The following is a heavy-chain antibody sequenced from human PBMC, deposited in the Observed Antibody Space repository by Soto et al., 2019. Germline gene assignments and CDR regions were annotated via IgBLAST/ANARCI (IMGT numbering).Heavy chain of an antibody. J-gene: IGHJ5*02. CDR2: INHSGST. D-gene: IGHD2-15*01. CDR3: ARGGHIVVVVAATLAYWFDP. CDR1: GGSFSGYY. Sequence: QVQLQQWGAGLLKPSETLSLTCAVYGGSFSGYYWSWIRQPPGKGLEWIGEINHSGSTNYNPSLNSRVTISVDTSKNQFSLKLSSVTAADTAVYYCARGGHIVVVVAATLAYWFDPWGQGTLVTVSS. V-gene: IGHV4-34*01.